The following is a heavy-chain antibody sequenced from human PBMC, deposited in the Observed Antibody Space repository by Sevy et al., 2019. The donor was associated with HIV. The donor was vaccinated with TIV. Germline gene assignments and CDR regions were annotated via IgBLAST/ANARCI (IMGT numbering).Heavy chain of an antibody. D-gene: IGHD3-22*01. CDR3: TTTKDYYDSSGYPFDY. CDR1: GYTLAKFS. V-gene: IGHV1-24*01. J-gene: IGHJ4*02. Sequence: ASVKVSGKVSGYTLAKFSIHWVRQAPGKGLEWMTSFHPEDVDPGDGKTIHGQKFLGRVTMNEDTTTATAYMELNSLRSDDTVVYYYTTTKDYYDSSGYPFDYWGQGTLVTVSS. CDR2: FHPEDVDPGDGKT.